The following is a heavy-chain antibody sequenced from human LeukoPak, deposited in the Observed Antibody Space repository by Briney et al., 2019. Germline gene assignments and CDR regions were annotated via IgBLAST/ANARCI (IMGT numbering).Heavy chain of an antibody. J-gene: IGHJ3*02. CDR1: GFTFTNYY. V-gene: IGHV1-46*01. D-gene: IGHD2-2*01. CDR3: ARDRETSSGAAFDI. CDR2: INPSGGST. Sequence: ASVKVSCKASGFTFTNYYMHWVRQAPGQGLEWMGIINPSGGSTSYAQKFQGRLTMTRDTSTSTVYTELSSLRSEDTAVYYCARDRETSSGAAFDIWGQGTMVTVSS.